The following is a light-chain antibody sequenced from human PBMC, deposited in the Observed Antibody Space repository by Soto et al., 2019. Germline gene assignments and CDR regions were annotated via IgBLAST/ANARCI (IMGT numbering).Light chain of an antibody. J-gene: IGKJ1*01. CDR3: QQYYSSPT. CDR2: WAS. V-gene: IGKV4-1*01. Sequence: DIVMTQSPDSLAVSLGERATINCKSSQSVLSSSNNKNYLAWYQKKPGQPPKVLIYWASTRESGVPDRFSGSGSGTDFMLTISSLQAEDVAVYYCQQYYSSPTFGQGTKVDIK. CDR1: QSVLSSSNNKNY.